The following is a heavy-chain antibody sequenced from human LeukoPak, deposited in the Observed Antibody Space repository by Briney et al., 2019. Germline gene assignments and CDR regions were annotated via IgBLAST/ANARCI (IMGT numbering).Heavy chain of an antibody. D-gene: IGHD1-7*01. CDR2: ISSSSSYI. CDR1: GFTFSSYS. CDR3: ARAHNWKYGSFDF. V-gene: IGHV3-21*01. Sequence: GGSLRLSCAASGFTFSSYSMNWVRQAPGKGLEWVSCISSSSSYIYYADSVKGRFTISRDNAKNSLYLQMNSLRAEDTAVYYCARAHNWKYGSFDFWGQGTMVTVSS. J-gene: IGHJ4*02.